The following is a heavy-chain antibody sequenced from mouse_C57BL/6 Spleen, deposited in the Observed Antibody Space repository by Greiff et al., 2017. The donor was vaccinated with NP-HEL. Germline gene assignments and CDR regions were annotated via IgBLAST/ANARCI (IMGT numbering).Heavy chain of an antibody. CDR3: DRHAIGSSHYYAMDY. J-gene: IGHJ4*01. Sequence: QVQLKESGPGLVAPSQCLSITCTVSGFSLTSYGVHWVSQPPGKGLEWLGVIWSDGRPSDTSASKAILSISKDNSKRQVILKMNSRHTDNTAMYYGDRHAIGSSHYYAMDYWGQGTSVTVSS. CDR1: GFSLTSYG. D-gene: IGHD1-1*01. CDR2: IWSDGRP. V-gene: IGHV2-6-1*01.